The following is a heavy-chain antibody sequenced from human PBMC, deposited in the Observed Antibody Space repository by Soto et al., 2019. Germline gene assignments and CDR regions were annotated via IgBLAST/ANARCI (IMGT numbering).Heavy chain of an antibody. J-gene: IGHJ5*01. CDR1: GFKFDYYM. CDR3: AKEGNGGSSLDS. Sequence: PGGSLRLSCETSGFKFDYYMMHWVRQAPGKGLEWISLISWDGGRIDYADSIKGRFTVSRDNSKTSLYLHMHSLTSDDTAFYFCAKEGNGGSSLDSWGQGTLVTVSS. V-gene: IGHV3-43*01. D-gene: IGHD2-15*01. CDR2: ISWDGGRI.